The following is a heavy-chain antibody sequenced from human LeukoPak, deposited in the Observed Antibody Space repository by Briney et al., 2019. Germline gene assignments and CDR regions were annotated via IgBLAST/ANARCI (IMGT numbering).Heavy chain of an antibody. CDR1: GGSISSSSYY. CDR2: IYYSGST. D-gene: IGHD4-23*01. J-gene: IGHJ2*01. Sequence: PSETLSLTCTVSGGSISSSSYYWGWIRQPPGKGLEWIGSIYYSGSTYYNPSLKSRVTISVDTSKNQFSLKLSSATAADTAVYYCASDYGGKGRYFDLWGRGTLVTVSS. CDR3: ASDYGGKGRYFDL. V-gene: IGHV4-39*01.